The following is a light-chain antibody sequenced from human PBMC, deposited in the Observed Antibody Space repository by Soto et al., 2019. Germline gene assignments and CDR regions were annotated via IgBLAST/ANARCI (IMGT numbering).Light chain of an antibody. CDR3: QQYESYSLT. CDR2: DAS. V-gene: IGKV1-5*01. CDR1: HSIRDC. Sequence: GDRVTITCRASHSIRDCLAWYQQKPGEAPQLLIFDASNLESGVPSRFSGSGSGTEFTLTISSLKPDDFATYYCQQYESYSLTFGGETKVEIK. J-gene: IGKJ4*01.